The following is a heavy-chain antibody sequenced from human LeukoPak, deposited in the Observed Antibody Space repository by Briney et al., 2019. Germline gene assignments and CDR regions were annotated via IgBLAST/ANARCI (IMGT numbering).Heavy chain of an antibody. Sequence: GGSLRLSCAASGFTFSSYWMTWVRQAPGKGLEWVACMKEDGSEKYYVDSVRGRFTISRDNAKNSLYLQMNSLRAEDTAVYYCAEGTAGWGQGTLVSVSS. CDR2: MKEDGSEK. D-gene: IGHD1-1*01. CDR1: GFTFSSYW. V-gene: IGHV3-7*01. J-gene: IGHJ4*02. CDR3: AEGTAG.